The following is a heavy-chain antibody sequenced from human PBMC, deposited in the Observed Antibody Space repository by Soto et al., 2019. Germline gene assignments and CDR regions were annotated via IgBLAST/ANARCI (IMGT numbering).Heavy chain of an antibody. J-gene: IGHJ3*02. D-gene: IGHD1-1*01. V-gene: IGHV4-31*02. CDR1: GGSITTGGRY. CDR2: IYYSGNT. CDR3: AQALVFTGGDGFDI. Sequence: QVRLQEWGPGLVKPSQTLSLKCSVSGGSITTGGRYWSWIRQVPGKGLEWIGDIYYSGNTYYNASLKSRVTISVEAAKSQFSLKLSSVTAADTAVYYCAQALVFTGGDGFDIWGQGRLVTVSS.